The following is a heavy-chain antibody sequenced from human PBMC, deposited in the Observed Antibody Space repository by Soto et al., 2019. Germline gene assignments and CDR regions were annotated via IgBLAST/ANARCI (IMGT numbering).Heavy chain of an antibody. CDR3: ARDHGYSYLAYYYYGMDV. Sequence: ALSLSCAASGFTFSSYGMHWVRQAPGKGLEWVAVIWYDGSNKYYADSVKGRFTISRDNSKNTLYLQMNSLRAEDTAVYYCARDHGYSYLAYYYYGMDVWGQGTTVTVSS. J-gene: IGHJ6*02. D-gene: IGHD5-18*01. CDR1: GFTFSSYG. V-gene: IGHV3-33*01. CDR2: IWYDGSNK.